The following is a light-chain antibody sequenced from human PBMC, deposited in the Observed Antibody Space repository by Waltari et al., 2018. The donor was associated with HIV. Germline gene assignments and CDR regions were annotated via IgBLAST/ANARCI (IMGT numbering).Light chain of an antibody. V-gene: IGKV2-24*01. CDR2: KVS. Sequence: EIVLTQYPLAAPVTLGQPASISCNSSHSLQHTNGLPYLSWLPQRPGQSPTLLLYKVSGLFSGVPGRFRGGGAYQDFTLYITNVQPEDVGVYYCMQATAFPRTFGPGTRLQI. CDR3: MQATAFPRT. J-gene: IGKJ2*01. CDR1: HSLQHTNGLPY.